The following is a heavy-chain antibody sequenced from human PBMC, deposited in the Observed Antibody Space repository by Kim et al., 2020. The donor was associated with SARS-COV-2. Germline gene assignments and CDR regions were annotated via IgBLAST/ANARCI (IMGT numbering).Heavy chain of an antibody. Sequence: GGSLRLSCAASGFTFSSYGMHWVRQAPGKGLEWVAVIWYDGSNKYYADSVKGRFTISRDNSKNTLYLQMNSLRAEDTAVYYCAKDARHRWELLVYDAFDIWGQGTMVTVSS. D-gene: IGHD1-26*01. V-gene: IGHV3-33*06. CDR3: AKDARHRWELLVYDAFDI. J-gene: IGHJ3*02. CDR1: GFTFSSYG. CDR2: IWYDGSNK.